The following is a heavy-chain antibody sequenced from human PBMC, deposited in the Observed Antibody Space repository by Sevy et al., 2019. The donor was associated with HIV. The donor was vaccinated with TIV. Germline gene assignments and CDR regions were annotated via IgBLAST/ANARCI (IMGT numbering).Heavy chain of an antibody. J-gene: IGHJ5*02. Sequence: SETLSLTCTVSGGSINNPDYNWSWIRQSPGQGLEWLGYIYYSGKNYYSPSLRGPISISIDTSKNQFSLELMSVTAADTAVYFCARVTGPSGWLDPWGQGTRVTVSS. CDR2: IYYSGKN. CDR3: ARVTGPSGWLDP. V-gene: IGHV4-30-4*02. D-gene: IGHD3-9*01. CDR1: GGSINNPDYN.